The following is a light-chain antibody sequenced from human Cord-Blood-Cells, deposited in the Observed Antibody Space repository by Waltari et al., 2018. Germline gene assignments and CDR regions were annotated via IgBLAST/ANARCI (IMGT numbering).Light chain of an antibody. J-gene: IGLJ2*01. CDR1: SSDVGGDNY. CDR3: SSYTSSSTLV. CDR2: DVS. V-gene: IGLV2-14*01. Sequence: QSALTQPASVSGSPGQSITISCPGTSSDVGGDNYVSCYQPHPGKAPTLMIYDVSKRPSGVSNRFSGSKSGNTASLTISGLQAEDEADYYCSSYTSSSTLVFGGGTKLTVL.